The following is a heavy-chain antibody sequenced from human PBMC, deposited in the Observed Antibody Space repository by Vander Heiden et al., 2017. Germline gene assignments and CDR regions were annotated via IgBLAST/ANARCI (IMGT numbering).Heavy chain of an antibody. CDR1: GYTFTSYG. CDR3: ARDPIWAGGYPEYYYYGMDV. CDR2: ISAYNGNT. V-gene: IGHV1-18*04. Sequence: QVQLVQSGAEVKKPGASVKVSCKASGYTFTSYGIRWVRQAPGQGLEWMGWISAYNGNTNYAQKLQGRVTMTTDTSTSTAYMELRSLRSDDTAVYYCARDPIWAGGYPEYYYYGMDVWGQGTTVTVSS. D-gene: IGHD3-22*01. J-gene: IGHJ6*02.